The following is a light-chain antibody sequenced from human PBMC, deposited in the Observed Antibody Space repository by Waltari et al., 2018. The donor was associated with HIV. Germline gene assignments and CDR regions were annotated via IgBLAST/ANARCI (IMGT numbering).Light chain of an antibody. CDR1: QDISKY. CDR3: QQYDDLPLT. CDR2: DTS. V-gene: IGKV1-33*01. Sequence: DIQMTQSPSSLSASVGDRVTITCQASQDISKYLNWYQQKAGKALKLLIYDTSNLETGVPSRFSGTGSGTDFTFTISSLQPEDIATYYCQQYDDLPLTFGGGTKVEIK. J-gene: IGKJ4*01.